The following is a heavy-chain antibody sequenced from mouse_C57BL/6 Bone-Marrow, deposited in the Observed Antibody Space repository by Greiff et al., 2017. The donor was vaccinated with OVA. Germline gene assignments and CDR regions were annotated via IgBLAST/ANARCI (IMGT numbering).Heavy chain of an antibody. J-gene: IGHJ2*01. CDR2: IDPETGGT. V-gene: IGHV1-15*01. Sequence: QVQLQQPGAELVRPGTSVKLSCKASGYTFTSYWMHWVKQTPVHGLEWIGAIDPETGGTAYNQKFKGKAILTADKSSSTAYMELRSLTSEDSAVYYCTISTYWGQGTTLTVSS. CDR3: TISTY. CDR1: GYTFTSYW.